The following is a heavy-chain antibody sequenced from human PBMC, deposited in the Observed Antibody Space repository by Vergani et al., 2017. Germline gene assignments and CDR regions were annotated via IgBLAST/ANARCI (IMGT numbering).Heavy chain of an antibody. V-gene: IGHV2-26*01. Sequence: QVTLKESGPVLVKPTETLTLTCTVSGFSLSNARMGVSWIRQPPGKALEWLAHIFSNDEKSYSTSLKSRLTISKDPSKSQVVLTMTNMDPVDTATYYCARNNRGYSYGPRGFDYWGQGTVVTVSS. D-gene: IGHD5-18*01. CDR3: ARNNRGYSYGPRGFDY. J-gene: IGHJ4*02. CDR2: IFSNDEK. CDR1: GFSLSNARMG.